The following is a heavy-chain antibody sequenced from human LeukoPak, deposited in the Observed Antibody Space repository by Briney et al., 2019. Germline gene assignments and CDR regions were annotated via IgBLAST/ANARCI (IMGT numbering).Heavy chain of an antibody. D-gene: IGHD3-16*02. CDR3: VVGRELSPEEYLQH. Sequence: ASVKVSCKPSGYTLTIYNINWVPQATGQGLEWMGWMNPNSGNTGYAQKFQGRVTMTRNTSISTAYMELSSLTSEDTAVYYCVVGRELSPEEYLQHWGQGTLVTVSS. CDR2: MNPNSGNT. V-gene: IGHV1-8*01. CDR1: GYTLTIYN. J-gene: IGHJ1*01.